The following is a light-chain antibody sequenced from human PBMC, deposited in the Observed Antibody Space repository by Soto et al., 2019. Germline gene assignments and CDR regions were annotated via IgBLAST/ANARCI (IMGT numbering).Light chain of an antibody. Sequence: IVMTQPPATLSVSPGERATLSCRASQSVATNLAWYQQKPGQAPRLLIHSASTRATGVPARFSGSGSGTEFTLTISSLQSEDFAVYYCQHYNNWPPWTFGQGTKV. CDR2: SAS. V-gene: IGKV3-15*01. J-gene: IGKJ1*01. CDR3: QHYNNWPPWT. CDR1: QSVATN.